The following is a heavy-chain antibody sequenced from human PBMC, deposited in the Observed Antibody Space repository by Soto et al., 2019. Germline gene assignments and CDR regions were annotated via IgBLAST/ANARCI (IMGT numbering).Heavy chain of an antibody. V-gene: IGHV5-51*01. J-gene: IGHJ5*01. CDR2: IYPGDSDT. CDR1: GYSFTSYW. Sequence: GEALKISCKGSGYSFTSYWIGWVRQMPGKGLEWMGIIYPGDSDTRYSPSFQGQVTISADKSISTAYLQWRSLKASDTAMYYCGRHLSSGDYYYDSSIDSWGKGTLVTV. D-gene: IGHD3-22*01. CDR3: GRHLSSGDYYYDSSIDS.